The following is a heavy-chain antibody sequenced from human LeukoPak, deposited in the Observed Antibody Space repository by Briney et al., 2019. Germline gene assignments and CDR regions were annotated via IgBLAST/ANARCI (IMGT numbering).Heavy chain of an antibody. CDR2: IYHDGTT. CDR1: GGSISSAGYY. Sequence: PSQTLSLTCTVSGGSISSAGYYWTWIRQPPGIGLEWIGYIYHDGTTYYNPSLKSRVTISVDRSKNQLSLRLTSVTAADTAVYYCARWADYWGQGTLVTVSS. J-gene: IGHJ4*02. V-gene: IGHV4-30-2*01. CDR3: ARWADY.